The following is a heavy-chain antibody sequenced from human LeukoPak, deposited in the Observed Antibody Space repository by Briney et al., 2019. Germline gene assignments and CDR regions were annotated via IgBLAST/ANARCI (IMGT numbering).Heavy chain of an antibody. CDR2: TSPKSGAT. J-gene: IGHJ4*02. D-gene: IGHD3-22*01. Sequence: ASVKVSCKTSGYTFIDYYMHWVRQAPGQGLEGMGWTSPKSGATDYAQKFQGSVTMTWDTSMTTAYMQLSSLRSDDTAVYFCARGEHYYDSSGREFEYWGQGTLVTVSS. V-gene: IGHV1-2*02. CDR3: ARGEHYYDSSGREFEY. CDR1: GYTFIDYY.